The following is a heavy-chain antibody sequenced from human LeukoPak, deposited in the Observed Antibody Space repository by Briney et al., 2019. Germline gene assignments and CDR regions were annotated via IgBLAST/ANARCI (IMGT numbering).Heavy chain of an antibody. CDR3: ARGGDYLDY. V-gene: IGHV3-7*05. J-gene: IGHJ4*02. CDR2: LKQDGSEK. Sequence: PGGSLRLSCAASGFTFSTYWMSWVRQAPGKGLEWVANLKQDGSEKYYVDSVKGQFTISRDNANNSLYLQMNSLRAEDTAVYYCARGGDYLDYWGQGTLVTVSS. CDR1: GFTFSTYW.